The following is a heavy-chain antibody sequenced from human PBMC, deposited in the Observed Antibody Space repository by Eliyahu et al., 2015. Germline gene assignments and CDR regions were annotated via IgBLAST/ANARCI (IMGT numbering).Heavy chain of an antibody. CDR3: ARDLSQGVAAAGTLDV. D-gene: IGHD6-13*01. CDR2: IYYSGST. CDR1: GGSISXGXYY. J-gene: IGHJ6*04. V-gene: IGHV4-31*03. Sequence: QVQLQESGPGLVKPSQTLSLTCXVXGGSISXGXYYWSWIRQHPGKGLEWIGYIYYSGSTYYNPSLKSRVTISVDTSKNQFSLKLSSVTAADTAVYYCARDLSQGVAAAGTLDVWGKGTTVTVSS.